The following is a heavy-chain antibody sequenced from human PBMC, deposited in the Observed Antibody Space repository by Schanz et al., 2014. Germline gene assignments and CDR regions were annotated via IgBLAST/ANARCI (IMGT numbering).Heavy chain of an antibody. D-gene: IGHD1-26*01. V-gene: IGHV1-18*01. CDR2: ISGYTGDT. J-gene: IGHJ4*02. Sequence: QILLVQPGPEVKKPGASVTVSCKASGYDFHIYAYSWVRQAPGQGPEWIGWISGYTGDTKYAQKFQQRVNMTTDRTTSTVYMELRSLRFDDTAVYFCARDNGRIPAANSFDYWGQGTRVTGSS. CDR1: GYDFHIYA. CDR3: ARDNGRIPAANSFDY.